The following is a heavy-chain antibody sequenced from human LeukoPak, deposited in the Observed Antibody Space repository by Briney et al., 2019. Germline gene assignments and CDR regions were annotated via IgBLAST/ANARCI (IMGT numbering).Heavy chain of an antibody. D-gene: IGHD5-18*01. Sequence: GGSLRLSCAASGFTFSSYSMHWVRQAPGKGLEWVALTSYDGSNKYYADSVKGRFTISRDNSKNTLYLQMNSLRTEDTAMYYCAKDMGYTFGHAFYYWGQGTLVTVSS. CDR1: GFTFSSYS. J-gene: IGHJ4*02. CDR3: AKDMGYTFGHAFYY. V-gene: IGHV3-30-3*01. CDR2: TSYDGSNK.